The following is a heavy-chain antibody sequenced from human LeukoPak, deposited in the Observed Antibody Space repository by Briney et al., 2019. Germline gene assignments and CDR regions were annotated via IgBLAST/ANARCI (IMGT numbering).Heavy chain of an antibody. CDR1: GFTFSDYG. CDR2: IWYDGSSK. V-gene: IGHV3-33*01. CDR3: ARDQAGTTNAIDY. J-gene: IGHJ4*02. Sequence: GGSLRLSCAASGFTFSDYGMYWVRQAPGKGLEWVAVIWYDGSSKYYADSVKGRFTISRDNAKNTLYLQMNSLRAEDTAVYYCARDQAGTTNAIDYWGQGTLVTVSS. D-gene: IGHD1/OR15-1a*01.